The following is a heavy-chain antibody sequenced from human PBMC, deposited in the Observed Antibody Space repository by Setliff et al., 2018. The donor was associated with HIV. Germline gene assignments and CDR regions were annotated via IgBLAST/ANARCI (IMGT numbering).Heavy chain of an antibody. CDR2: VYARGSA. Sequence: SETLSLTCTVSGDSLNSVSYSWAWLRQSAGKGPEWIGHVYARGSANYNPSLTSRVTISVPTSKNQFSLNLNSVTAADTATYYCARAKTIGSSALFLDPWGQGTPVTVSS. V-gene: IGHV4-61*09. CDR1: GDSLNSVSYS. CDR3: ARAKTIGSSALFLDP. J-gene: IGHJ5*02. D-gene: IGHD2-2*03.